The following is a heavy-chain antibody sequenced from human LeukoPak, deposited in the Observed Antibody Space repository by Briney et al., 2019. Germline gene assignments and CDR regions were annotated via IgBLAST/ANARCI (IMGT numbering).Heavy chain of an antibody. CDR2: ISYSGST. V-gene: IGHV4-39*01. CDR1: GGSIDSRGYY. CDR3: ARTWRPAPFDY. D-gene: IGHD1-14*01. J-gene: IGHJ4*02. Sequence: SETLSLTCTVSGGSIDSRGYYWGWIRQPPGKGLEWIGGISYSGSTYHNPSLKSRVTISVDTSKTQLTLRMTSMTAADTAVYYCARTWRPAPFDYWGQGTLVTVSS.